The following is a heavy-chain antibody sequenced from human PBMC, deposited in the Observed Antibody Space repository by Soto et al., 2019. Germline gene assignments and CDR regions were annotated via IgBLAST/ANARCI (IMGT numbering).Heavy chain of an antibody. J-gene: IGHJ6*02. CDR1: GGSFSGYY. CDR2: INHSGST. D-gene: IGHD2-8*01. CDR3: ARGSIVLMVYARYYYYYGMDV. V-gene: IGHV4-34*01. Sequence: SETLSLTCAVYGGSFSGYYWSWTRQPPGKGLEWIGEINHSGSTNYNPSLKSRVTISVDTSKNQFSLKLSSVTAADTAVYYCARGSIVLMVYARYYYYYGMDVWGQGTTVTSP.